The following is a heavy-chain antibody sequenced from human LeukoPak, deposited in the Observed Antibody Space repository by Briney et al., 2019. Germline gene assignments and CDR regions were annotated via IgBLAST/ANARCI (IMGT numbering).Heavy chain of an antibody. D-gene: IGHD1-14*01. CDR3: ARHPGSAYYYYYMDV. CDR2: IYPGDSDT. CDR1: GYSFTSYW. V-gene: IGHV5-51*01. J-gene: IGHJ6*03. Sequence: GESLKISCKGSGYSFTSYWIGWVRQMPGKGLEWMGIIYPGDSDTRYSPSFQGRVTISADKSISTAYLQWSSLKASDTAMYYCARHPGSAYYYYYMDVWGKGTTVTVSS.